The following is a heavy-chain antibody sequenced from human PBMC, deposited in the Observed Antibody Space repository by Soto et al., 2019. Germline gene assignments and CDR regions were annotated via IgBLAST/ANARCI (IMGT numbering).Heavy chain of an antibody. CDR3: ERHFHDYSVAMPYRFDY. Sequence: ASVKVSCKASGSTFTSYYMHWVRQAPGQGLEWMGIINPSGGSTSYPQKFQGRATITRDPSTSTVSMELSSLRSADPAVFYCERHFHDYSVAMPYRFDYWGQGTLVTVSS. CDR2: INPSGGST. CDR1: GSTFTSYY. J-gene: IGHJ4*02. V-gene: IGHV1-46*01. D-gene: IGHD4-4*01.